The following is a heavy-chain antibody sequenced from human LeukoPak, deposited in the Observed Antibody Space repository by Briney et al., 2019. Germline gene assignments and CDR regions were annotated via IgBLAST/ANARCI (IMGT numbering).Heavy chain of an antibody. D-gene: IGHD4-11*01. CDR3: ARDWPTVITDY. Sequence: ASVKVSCKTSGYTFTSHGISWVRQAPGQGIEWMGWISTSKADTNYAQKFKGRLTMTTDRSTYTAYMELRSLSSDDTAVYYCARDWPTVITDYWGQGTLVTVSS. J-gene: IGHJ4*02. CDR1: GYTFTSHG. V-gene: IGHV1-18*01. CDR2: ISTSKADT.